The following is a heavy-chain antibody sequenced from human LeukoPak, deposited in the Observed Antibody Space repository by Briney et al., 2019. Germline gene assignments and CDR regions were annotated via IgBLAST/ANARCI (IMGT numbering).Heavy chain of an antibody. CDR2: INPNSGGT. J-gene: IGHJ3*02. CDR1: GYTFTGYY. D-gene: IGHD3-22*01. CDR3: ARVLIPSITMIVVVNPAFDI. Sequence: GASVKVSCKASGYTFTGYYMHWVRQAPGQGLEWMGWINPNSGGTNYAQKFQGRVTMTRDTSISTAYMELSRLRSDDTAVYYCARVLIPSITMIVVVNPAFDIWGQGTMVTVSS. V-gene: IGHV1-2*02.